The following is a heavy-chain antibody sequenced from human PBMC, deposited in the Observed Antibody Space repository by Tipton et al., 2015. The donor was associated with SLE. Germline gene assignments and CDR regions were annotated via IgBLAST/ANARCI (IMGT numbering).Heavy chain of an antibody. J-gene: IGHJ5*01. D-gene: IGHD5-18*01. CDR3: TRTWDTALVWGWFDS. CDR2: IRSEAYGGTT. Sequence: VQLVQSGGGLVQPGRSLRLSCTASGFTFGDYAVTWVRQAPGKGLQWVGLIRSEAYGGTTEYAESVEGRFTISRDNSKSAAYLEMNSLKTEDTAVYYCTRTWDTALVWGWFDSWGQGTLVTVSS. V-gene: IGHV3-49*04. CDR1: GFTFGDYA.